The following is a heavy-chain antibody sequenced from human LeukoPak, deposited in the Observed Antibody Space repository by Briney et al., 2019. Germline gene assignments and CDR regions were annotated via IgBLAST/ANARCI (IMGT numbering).Heavy chain of an antibody. D-gene: IGHD3-16*01. CDR3: ARESFASTFGSSV. V-gene: IGHV4-31*03. CDR1: GGSIISGGYY. Sequence: PSETLSLTCTVSGGSIISGGYYRSWVRQHPEKGLEWIGAIYYAGNTYYNPALESRVTISLDTSKNQFSLKLKSVTAADTAVYYCARESFASTFGSSVWGQGTLVAVSS. J-gene: IGHJ4*02. CDR2: IYYAGNT.